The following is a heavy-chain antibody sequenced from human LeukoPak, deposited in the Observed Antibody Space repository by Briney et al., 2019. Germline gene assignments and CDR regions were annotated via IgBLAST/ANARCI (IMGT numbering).Heavy chain of an antibody. CDR2: IHYSGST. Sequence: PSETLSLTCTVSGGSISSYYWSWIRQPPGKGLEWIGNIHYSGSTKYYPSLKSRVTILVDTSRNQLSLRMSFVTAADTAVYYCARPYRSGWSGSFDYWGQGTLVTVSS. J-gene: IGHJ4*02. CDR3: ARPYRSGWSGSFDY. V-gene: IGHV4-59*01. CDR1: GGSISSYY. D-gene: IGHD6-19*01.